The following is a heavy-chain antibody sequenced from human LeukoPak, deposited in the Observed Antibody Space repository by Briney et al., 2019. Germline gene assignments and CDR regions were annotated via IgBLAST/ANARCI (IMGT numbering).Heavy chain of an antibody. D-gene: IGHD4-17*01. CDR1: GFTLSSYS. CDR3: ARGQDYGDYYYYGMDV. Sequence: GGSLRLSCAASGFTLSSYSMNWVRQAPGKGLEWVSSISSSSSYIYYADSVKGRFTISRDNAKNSLYLQMNSLRAEDTAVYYCARGQDYGDYYYYGMDVWGQGTTVTVSS. J-gene: IGHJ6*02. CDR2: ISSSSSYI. V-gene: IGHV3-21*01.